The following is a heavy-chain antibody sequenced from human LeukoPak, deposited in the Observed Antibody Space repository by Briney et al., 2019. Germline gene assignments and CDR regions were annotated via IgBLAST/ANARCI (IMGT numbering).Heavy chain of an antibody. D-gene: IGHD5-12*01. J-gene: IGHJ4*02. Sequence: SVKVSCKSSGGTFSSYAISWVRQAPGQGLEWMGRIIPILGIANYAQKFQGRVTITADKSTSTAYMELSSLRSEDTAVYYCARVDIVATYSYYFDYWGQGTLVTVSS. CDR1: GGTFSSYA. CDR2: IIPILGIA. CDR3: ARVDIVATYSYYFDY. V-gene: IGHV1-69*04.